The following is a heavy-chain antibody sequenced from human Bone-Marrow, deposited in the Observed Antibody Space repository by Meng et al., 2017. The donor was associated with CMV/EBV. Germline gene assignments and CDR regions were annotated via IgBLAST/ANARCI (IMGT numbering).Heavy chain of an antibody. D-gene: IGHD2-2*01. J-gene: IGHJ5*02. CDR1: GFTFSSYW. CDR3: ARPRIPASWGRWDP. CDR2: IKQDGSER. Sequence: GESLRLSCAASGFTFSSYWMTWLRQAPGKGLEWVANIKQDGSERYYVDSVKGRFTISRDNAKNSLYLQMNSLRSEDTAVYYCARPRIPASWGRWDPWGRGTLVTGSS. V-gene: IGHV3-7*01.